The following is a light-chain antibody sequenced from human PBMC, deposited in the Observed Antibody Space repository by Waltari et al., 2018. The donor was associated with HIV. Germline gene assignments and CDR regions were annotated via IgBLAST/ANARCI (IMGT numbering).Light chain of an antibody. V-gene: IGLV2-14*01. J-gene: IGLJ2*01. Sequence: QSALTQPASVSGSLGQSITFSCTGPSSDVGGYDYVSWYQQHPGKAPQLKIYDVSKRPSGVSNRFSGSKSGNTASLTISGLQAEDEADYYCSSYTSSSSVVFGGGTKLTVL. CDR2: DVS. CDR1: SSDVGGYDY. CDR3: SSYTSSSSVV.